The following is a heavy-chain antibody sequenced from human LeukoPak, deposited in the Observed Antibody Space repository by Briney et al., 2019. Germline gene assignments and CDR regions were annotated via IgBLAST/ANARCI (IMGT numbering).Heavy chain of an antibody. Sequence: PSGTLSLTCAVSGGSISSSNWWSWVRQPPGKGLEWIGEIYHSGITYYNPSLKSRITISVDTSKNQFSLKLRSATAADTAVYYCVRLSSAAAGDYWGQGMLVTVSS. CDR3: VRLSSAAAGDY. CDR1: GGSISSSNW. CDR2: IYHSGIT. D-gene: IGHD6-13*01. J-gene: IGHJ4*02. V-gene: IGHV4-4*02.